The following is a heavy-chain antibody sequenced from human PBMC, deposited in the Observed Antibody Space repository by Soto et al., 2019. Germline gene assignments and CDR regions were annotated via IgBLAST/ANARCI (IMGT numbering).Heavy chain of an antibody. J-gene: IGHJ6*03. CDR1: GYTFTSYA. D-gene: IGHD3-9*01. Sequence: QVQLVQSGAEVKKPGASVKVSCKASGYTFTSYAMHWVRQAPGQRLEWMGWINAGNGNTKYSQKVPGRVSITRGQPGRTAFNELRSLRSEGTAWYFLAMGRGILTGSPPGGYYFDMDVWGKGTTVTVSS. V-gene: IGHV1-3*01. CDR2: INAGNGNT. CDR3: AMGRGILTGSPPGGYYFDMDV.